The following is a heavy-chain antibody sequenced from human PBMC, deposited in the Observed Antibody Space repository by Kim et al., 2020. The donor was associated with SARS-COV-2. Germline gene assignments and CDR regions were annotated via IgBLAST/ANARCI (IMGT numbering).Heavy chain of an antibody. V-gene: IGHV4-59*01. CDR3: ARRRGLFGSGELDY. D-gene: IGHD3-3*01. Sequence: SETLSLTCTVSGASISGYFWSWIRQPPGKGLEIIGYIRNDGSTTYNPPLDSRVTISADTSKNQISLTLSPVTAADTAVYYCARRRGLFGSGELDYWGQG. J-gene: IGHJ4*02. CDR2: IRNDGST. CDR1: GASISGYF.